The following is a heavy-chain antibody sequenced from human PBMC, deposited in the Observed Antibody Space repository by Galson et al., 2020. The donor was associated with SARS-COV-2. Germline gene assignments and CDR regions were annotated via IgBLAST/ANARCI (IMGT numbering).Heavy chain of an antibody. CDR3: ASPSGGPYGDQYYFDY. D-gene: IGHD4-17*01. CDR1: GYSFTSYW. V-gene: IGHV5-51*01. J-gene: IGHJ4*02. Sequence: GESLKISCKGSGYSFTSYWIGWVRQMPGKGLEWMGIIYPGDSDTRYSPSFQGQVTISADKSISTAYLQWSSLKASDTAMYYCASPSGGPYGDQYYFDYWGQGTLVTVSS. CDR2: IYPGDSDT.